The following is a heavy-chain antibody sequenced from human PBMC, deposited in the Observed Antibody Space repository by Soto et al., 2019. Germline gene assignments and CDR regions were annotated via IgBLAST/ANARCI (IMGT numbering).Heavy chain of an antibody. J-gene: IGHJ6*03. CDR1: GGSITRYF. CDR2: MYYSGRS. D-gene: IGHD3-16*01. Sequence: QVQLQESGPGLVQPSETLSLTCTVSGGSITRYFWSWIRQAPGKGLQCIGHMYYSGRSDYNPSLKSRVTISVDTSKNQFTLRLNSVTAADTAVYYCAPYDSPYYFMDVWGKGTTVTVSS. CDR3: APYDSPYYFMDV. V-gene: IGHV4-59*13.